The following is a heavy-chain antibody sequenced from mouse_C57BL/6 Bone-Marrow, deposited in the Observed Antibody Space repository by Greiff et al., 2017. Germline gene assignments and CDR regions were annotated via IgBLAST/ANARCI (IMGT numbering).Heavy chain of an antibody. Sequence: QVQLQQSGAELARPGASVKLSCKASGYTFTSYGISWVKQRTGQGLEWIGEIYPRSGNTYYNEKVKGKATLTADKSSSTAYMELRSLTSEDSAVYFCARFRSSWFAYWGQGTLVTVSA. CDR3: ARFRSSWFAY. J-gene: IGHJ3*01. D-gene: IGHD3-2*02. CDR1: GYTFTSYG. CDR2: IYPRSGNT. V-gene: IGHV1-81*01.